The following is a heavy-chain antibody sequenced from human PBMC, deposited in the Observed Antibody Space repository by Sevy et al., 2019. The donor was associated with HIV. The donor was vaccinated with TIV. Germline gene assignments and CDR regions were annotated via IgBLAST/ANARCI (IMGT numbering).Heavy chain of an antibody. CDR3: ARAMSV. J-gene: IGHJ6*02. CDR2: IGSTGDYI. CDR1: GFTFISYS. V-gene: IGHV3-21*06. Sequence: GGSLRLSCAASGFTFISYSMNWVRQAPGKGLEWVASIGSTGDYIYYADSMKGRFTISRDNAKNSGYLQMHSLRVEDSGVYYCARAMSVWGQGTTVTVSS.